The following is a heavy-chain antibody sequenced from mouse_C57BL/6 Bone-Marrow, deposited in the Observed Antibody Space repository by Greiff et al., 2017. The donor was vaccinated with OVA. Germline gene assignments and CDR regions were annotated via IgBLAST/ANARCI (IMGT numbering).Heavy chain of an antibody. CDR2: IYPGDGDT. D-gene: IGHD4-1*01. CDR3: ERDWDWFAY. CDR1: VYAFRSYW. J-gene: IGHJ3*01. V-gene: IGHV1-80*01. Sequence: QVQLQPSGAELVKPGASVKISFKASVYAFRSYWMNWVKQRPGKGLEWIGQIYPGDGDTNYNGKFKGKATLTADKSSSTAFMKSSSLTSEESAVECCERDWDWFAYWGQGTLVTVSA.